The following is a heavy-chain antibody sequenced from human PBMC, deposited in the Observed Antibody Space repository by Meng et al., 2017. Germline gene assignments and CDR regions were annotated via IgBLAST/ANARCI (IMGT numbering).Heavy chain of an antibody. CDR1: GFTFSSYA. D-gene: IGHD1-26*01. CDR3: ARDLRGASDY. CDR2: ISYDGSNK. J-gene: IGHJ4*02. Sequence: QVQVVESGGGVVQCGRSLRLSCAASGFTFSSYAMHWVRQAPGKGLEWVAVISYDGSNKYYADSVKGRFTISRDNSKNTLYLQMNSLRAEDTAVYYCARDLRGASDYWGQGTLVTVSS. V-gene: IGHV3-30*04.